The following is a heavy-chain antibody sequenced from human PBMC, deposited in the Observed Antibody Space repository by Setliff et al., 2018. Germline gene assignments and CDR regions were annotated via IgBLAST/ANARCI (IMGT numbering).Heavy chain of an antibody. CDR2: IYHSGSI. J-gene: IGHJ6*03. Sequence: KPSETLSLTCTVSGGSISSSNWWTWVRQPPGKGLEWIGEIYHSGSINYNPSLKSRVTMSVDKSKNQFSLKLTSVIAADTAVYYCARGLEGEDYFYYMDVWGEGNTVTVSS. D-gene: IGHD2-21*01. CDR3: ARGLEGEDYFYYMDV. V-gene: IGHV4-4*02. CDR1: GGSISSSNW.